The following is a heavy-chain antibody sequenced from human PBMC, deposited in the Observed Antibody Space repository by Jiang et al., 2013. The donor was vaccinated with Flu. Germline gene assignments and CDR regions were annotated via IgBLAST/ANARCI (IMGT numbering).Heavy chain of an antibody. CDR3: ARLDYGFDAFDI. Sequence: QLLESGGGLIQPGGSLRLSCAASGFTVSSNYMSWVRQAPGKGLEWVSVIYSGGSTYYADSVKGRFTISRDNSETTLYLQMNSLRAEDTAVYYCARLDYGFDAFDIWGQGTMVTVSS. J-gene: IGHJ3*02. D-gene: IGHD4-17*01. V-gene: IGHV3-53*01. CDR1: GFTVSSNY. CDR2: IYSGGST.